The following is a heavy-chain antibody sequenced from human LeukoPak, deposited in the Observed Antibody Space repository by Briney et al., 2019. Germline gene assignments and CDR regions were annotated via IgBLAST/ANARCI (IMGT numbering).Heavy chain of an antibody. Sequence: PGGSLRLSCAASGFTFSSYSMNWVRQAPGKGLEWVSSISSSSSYIYYADSVKGRFTISRDNAKNSLYLQMNSLRAEDTAVYYCARDHYDFWGYFDYWGQGTLATVSS. D-gene: IGHD3-3*01. CDR2: ISSSSSYI. CDR3: ARDHYDFWGYFDY. V-gene: IGHV3-21*01. J-gene: IGHJ4*02. CDR1: GFTFSSYS.